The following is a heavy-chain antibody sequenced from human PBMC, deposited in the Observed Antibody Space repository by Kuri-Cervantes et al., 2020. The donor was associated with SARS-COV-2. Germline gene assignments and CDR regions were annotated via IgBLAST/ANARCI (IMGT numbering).Heavy chain of an antibody. D-gene: IGHD3-10*01. Sequence: LTLTCTVSGFSLSNARMGVSWIRQPPGKGLEWVSAISGSGGSTYYADSVKGRFTISRDNSKNTLYLQMDSLRDEDTAVYYCARNLQRGLYYFDSWGQGTLVTVSS. J-gene: IGHJ4*02. CDR2: ISGSGGST. V-gene: IGHV3-23*01. CDR3: ARNLQRGLYYFDS. CDR1: GFSLSNARMG.